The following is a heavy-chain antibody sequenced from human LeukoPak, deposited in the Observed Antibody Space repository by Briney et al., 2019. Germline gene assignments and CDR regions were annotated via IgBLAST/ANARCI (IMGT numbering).Heavy chain of an antibody. V-gene: IGHV4-4*07. J-gene: IGHJ5*02. D-gene: IGHD6-13*01. CDR1: GGSISSYC. CDR3: ACAGYSSSWYFGFDP. CDR2: TYTSGST. Sequence: PSETLSLTCTVSGGSISSYCWSWIRQPAGKGLEWIGRTYTSGSTNYNPSLKSRVTMSVDTSKNQFSLKLSSVTAADTAVYYCACAGYSSSWYFGFDPWGQGTLVTVSS.